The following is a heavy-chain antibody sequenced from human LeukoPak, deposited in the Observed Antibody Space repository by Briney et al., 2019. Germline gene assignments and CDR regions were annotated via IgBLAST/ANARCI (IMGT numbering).Heavy chain of an antibody. CDR2: IDSDGSST. V-gene: IGHV3-74*01. J-gene: IGHJ6*04. CDR3: ARGLPSTSCYGCPLYYYGMDV. CDR1: GFTFSGYW. Sequence: GGSLRLSCAASGFTFSGYWMHWVRQAPGKGLVWVSRIDSDGSSTSYADSVKGRFTISRDNAKNTLYLQMNSLRAEDTAVYYCARGLPSTSCYGCPLYYYGMDVWGKGTTLTVSS. D-gene: IGHD2-2*01.